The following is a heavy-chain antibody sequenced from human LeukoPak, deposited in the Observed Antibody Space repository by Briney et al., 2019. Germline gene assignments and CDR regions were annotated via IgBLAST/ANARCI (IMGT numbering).Heavy chain of an antibody. CDR2: INSDGSST. J-gene: IGHJ4*02. V-gene: IGHV3-74*01. CDR1: GFTFSSYW. Sequence: GGSLRLSCAASGFTFSSYWMHWVRQAPGKGLVWASRINSDGSSTSYADSVKGRFTISRDNAKNTLYLQMNSLRAEDTAVYYCARDDDLDYGGNSGSFAYWGQGTLVTVSS. CDR3: ARDDDLDYGGNSGSFAY. D-gene: IGHD4-23*01.